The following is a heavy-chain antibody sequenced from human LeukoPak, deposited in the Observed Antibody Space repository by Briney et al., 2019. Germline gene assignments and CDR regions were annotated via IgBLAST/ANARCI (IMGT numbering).Heavy chain of an antibody. CDR3: ARDLVSAHWYFDL. Sequence: PGGSLRLSCAASGFTFSDYYMSWIRQAPGKGLEWVSYITSSGSTIYYADSVKGRFTISRDNPKNSLYLQMSSLRAEDTAVYYCARDLVSAHWYFDLWGRGTLVTVSS. CDR2: ITSSGSTI. V-gene: IGHV3-11*04. D-gene: IGHD3-9*01. CDR1: GFTFSDYY. J-gene: IGHJ2*01.